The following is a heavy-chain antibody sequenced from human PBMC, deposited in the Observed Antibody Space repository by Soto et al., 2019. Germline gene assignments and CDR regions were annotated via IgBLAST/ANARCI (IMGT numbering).Heavy chain of an antibody. CDR1: GYSFINYA. V-gene: IGHV1-3*01. Sequence: ASVKVSCKASGYSFINYAMFWVRQAPGQRLAWMGWINAANGNTKYSQNFQGRVTITRDTLANTAYMDLSSLRSEDTAVYYCARVQRSGSTAPDFSGQAPLVTGSS. J-gene: IGHJ4*02. D-gene: IGHD6-25*01. CDR3: ARVQRSGSTAPDF. CDR2: INAANGNT.